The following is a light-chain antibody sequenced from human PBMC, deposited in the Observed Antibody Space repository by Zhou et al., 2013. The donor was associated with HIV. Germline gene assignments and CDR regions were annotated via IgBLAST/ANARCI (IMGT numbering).Light chain of an antibody. Sequence: DIVLTQSPLSLPVTPGEPASISCRSSQSLLHSNGYNYLDWYLQKPGQPPQLLIYEVSNRFSGVPDRFSGSGSGTDFTLKISRVEPEDVGVYYCMQSRQDPYSFGQGTKLEIK. CDR3: MQSRQDPYS. J-gene: IGKJ2*03. CDR1: QSLLHSNGYNY. V-gene: IGKV2D-29*01. CDR2: EVS.